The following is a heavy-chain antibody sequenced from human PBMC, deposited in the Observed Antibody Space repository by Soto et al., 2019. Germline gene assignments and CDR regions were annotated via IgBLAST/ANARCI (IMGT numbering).Heavy chain of an antibody. CDR1: GGSISSYY. CDR3: ARSEGDYYDSSGYYFLGAFDI. D-gene: IGHD3-22*01. J-gene: IGHJ3*02. CDR2: IYYSGST. Sequence: SETLSLTCTVSGGSISSYYWSWIRQPPGKGLEWIGYIYYSGSTNYNPSLKSRVTISVDTSKNQFSLKLSSVTAADTAVYYCARSEGDYYDSSGYYFLGAFDIWGQGTMVTVSS. V-gene: IGHV4-59*08.